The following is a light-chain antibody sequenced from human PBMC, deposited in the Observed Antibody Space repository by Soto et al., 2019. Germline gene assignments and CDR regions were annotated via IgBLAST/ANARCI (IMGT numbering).Light chain of an antibody. J-gene: IGKJ1*01. CDR2: GAS. V-gene: IGKV3-15*01. Sequence: TVMTQSPATLSMSPGDRVALSCRASLNVATNMAWYQQKPGQAPRLLIYGASIRATGVPARFTGSGSGTEFTLTINNLQSEDFAVYCCHQYNTGLRTFGRGTRVEV. CDR3: HQYNTGLRT. CDR1: LNVATN.